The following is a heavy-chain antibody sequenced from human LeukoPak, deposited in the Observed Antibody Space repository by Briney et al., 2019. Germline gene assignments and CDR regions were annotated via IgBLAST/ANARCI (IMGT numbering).Heavy chain of an antibody. J-gene: IGHJ6*03. D-gene: IGHD2-21*02. CDR1: GFTFSSYG. Sequence: GGSLRLSCAASGFTFSSYGMSWVRQAPGKGLEWVSAITATSSSTHDADSVQGRFTISRDNSKNTLYLQMNSLRAEDTAVYYCARGHYCGGDCYSKSYYYMDVWGKGTTVTVSS. CDR3: ARGHYCGGDCYSKSYYYMDV. CDR2: ITATSSST. V-gene: IGHV3-23*01.